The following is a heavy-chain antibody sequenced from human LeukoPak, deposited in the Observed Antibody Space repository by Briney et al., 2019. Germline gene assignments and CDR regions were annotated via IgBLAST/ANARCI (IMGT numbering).Heavy chain of an antibody. J-gene: IGHJ4*02. CDR3: AKGRTSDY. V-gene: IGHV3-33*06. Sequence: PGRSLRLSCAASGFIFSSYGMHWVRQAPGKGLEWVAVIWYDGSNKYYADSVKGRFTVSRDDSKNTLYLQMSSLRAEDTAIYYCAKGRTSDYWGQGTLVRVSS. CDR2: IWYDGSNK. CDR1: GFIFSSYG.